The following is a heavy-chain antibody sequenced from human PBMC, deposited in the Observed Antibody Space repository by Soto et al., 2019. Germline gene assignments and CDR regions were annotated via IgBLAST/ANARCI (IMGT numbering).Heavy chain of an antibody. Sequence: GGSLRLSCAASGFTFSSYGMHWVRQAPGKGLEWVAVISYDGSNKYYADSVKGRFTISRDNSKNTLYLQMNSLGAEDTAVYYCAKDYDEVGGELDYWGQGTLVTVPQ. CDR1: GFTFSSYG. CDR2: ISYDGSNK. J-gene: IGHJ4*02. V-gene: IGHV3-30*18. CDR3: AKDYDEVGGELDY. D-gene: IGHD3-16*01.